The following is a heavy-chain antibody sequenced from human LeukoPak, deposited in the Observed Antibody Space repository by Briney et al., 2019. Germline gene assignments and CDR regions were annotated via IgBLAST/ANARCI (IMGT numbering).Heavy chain of an antibody. CDR1: GFSFSTYG. D-gene: IGHD3-10*01. CDR3: ARDLGLKYGSGTYKFDP. V-gene: IGHV3-33*01. J-gene: IGHJ5*02. Sequence: GGSLRLSCAASGFSFSTYGMHWVRQAPGKGPERVAVIWYDESHQYYADSVKGRFTISRDMSNNTLYLQMNDLRFDDTAVYYCARDLGLKYGSGTYKFDPWGQGTLVIVSS. CDR2: IWYDESHQ.